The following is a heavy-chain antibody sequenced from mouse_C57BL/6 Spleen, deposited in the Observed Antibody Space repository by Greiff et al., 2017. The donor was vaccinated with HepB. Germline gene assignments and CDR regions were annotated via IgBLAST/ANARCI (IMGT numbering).Heavy chain of an antibody. J-gene: IGHJ4*01. V-gene: IGHV3-6*01. D-gene: IGHD1-1*01. Sequence: EVQLQESGPGLVKPSQSLSLTCSVTGYSITSGYYWNWIRQFPGNKLEWMGYISYDGSNNYNPYLKNRISITRDTSKNQFFLKLNSVTTEDTATYYCAIDAIDYYGSSFDYYAMDYWGQGTSVTVSS. CDR1: GYSITSGYY. CDR3: AIDAIDYYGSSFDYYAMDY. CDR2: ISYDGSN.